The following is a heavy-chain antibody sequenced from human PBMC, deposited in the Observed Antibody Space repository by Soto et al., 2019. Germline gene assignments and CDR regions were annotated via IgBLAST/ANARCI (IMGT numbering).Heavy chain of an antibody. J-gene: IGHJ5*02. Sequence: ASLKVSCKASGYTFTSYDINWVRQATGQGLEWMGWMNPNSGNTGYAQKFQGRVTMTRNTSISTAYMELSSLRSEDTAVYYCARGRRSSGWHNWFDPWGQGTLVTVSS. CDR2: MNPNSGNT. CDR1: GYTFTSYD. V-gene: IGHV1-8*01. D-gene: IGHD6-19*01. CDR3: ARGRRSSGWHNWFDP.